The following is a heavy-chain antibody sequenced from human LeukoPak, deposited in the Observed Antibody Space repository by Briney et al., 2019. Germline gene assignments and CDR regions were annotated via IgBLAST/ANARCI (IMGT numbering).Heavy chain of an antibody. V-gene: IGHV4-59*01. Sequence: SETLSLTCAVYGGSFSSYYWSWIRQPPVKGLEWIGYIYYSGSTNYNPSLKSRVTISVDTSKNQFSLKLSSVTAADTAVYYCARESDSSSWHQGEFDYWGQGTLVTVSS. CDR3: ARESDSSSWHQGEFDY. CDR2: IYYSGST. J-gene: IGHJ4*02. D-gene: IGHD6-13*01. CDR1: GGSFSSYY.